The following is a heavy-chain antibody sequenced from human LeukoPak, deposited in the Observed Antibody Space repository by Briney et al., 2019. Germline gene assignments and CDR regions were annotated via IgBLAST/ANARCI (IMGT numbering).Heavy chain of an antibody. CDR3: ARAYKDRSLAGKKEFFQH. J-gene: IGHJ1*01. V-gene: IGHV3-9*01. CDR1: GFTFDNYA. Sequence: GGSLRLSCAASGFTFDNYAMNWVRQVPGKGLEWISLISWNSGTIGYADSVKGRFTISRDNANNFLHLQMNSLRAEDTALYYCARAYKDRSLAGKKEFFQHWGQGTLVTVSS. CDR2: ISWNSGTI. D-gene: IGHD6-19*01.